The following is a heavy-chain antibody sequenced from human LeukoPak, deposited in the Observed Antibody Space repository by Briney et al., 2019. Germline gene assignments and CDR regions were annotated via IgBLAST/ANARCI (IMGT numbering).Heavy chain of an antibody. D-gene: IGHD2-21*02. CDR3: ASLVVVVVTASEIDY. Sequence: SETLSLTCTVSGGSISSGYYYWSWIRQPPGKGLEYIGYIYYGGTYYNPSLKSRVTISGDTSKNQFSLKLRSVTAADTAVYYCASLVVVVVTASEIDYWGQGTLVTVSS. CDR2: IYYGGT. J-gene: IGHJ4*02. CDR1: GGSISSGYYY. V-gene: IGHV4-30-4*01.